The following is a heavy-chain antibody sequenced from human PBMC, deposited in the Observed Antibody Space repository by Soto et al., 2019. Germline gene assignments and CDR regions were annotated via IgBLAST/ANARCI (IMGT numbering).Heavy chain of an antibody. CDR3: ARGEKDVVVPAATPDV. D-gene: IGHD2-2*01. J-gene: IGHJ6*02. CDR1: GGSSSSGNYY. CDR2: IFYSGTT. Sequence: KPSETLSLTCTVSGGSSSSGNYYWSWIRQPPGQGLEWIGYIFYSGTTYYNPSLKSRVTISLDTSGNQFSLKLSSVTAADTAVYYCARGEKDVVVPAATPDVCGQGITVTL. V-gene: IGHV4-30-4*01.